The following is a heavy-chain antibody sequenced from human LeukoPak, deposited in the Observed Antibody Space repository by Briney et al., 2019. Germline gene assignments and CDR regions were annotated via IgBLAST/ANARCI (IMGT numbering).Heavy chain of an antibody. CDR2: ISGSGGST. CDR1: GFTFSSYG. CDR3: AKSPLSSGWYGKYFDY. V-gene: IGHV3-23*01. J-gene: IGHJ4*02. Sequence: QPGGSLRLSCAASGFTFSSYGMSWGRQAPGKGLEWVSAISGSGGSTYYADSVKGRFTISRDNSKNTLYLQMNSLRAEDTAVYYCAKSPLSSGWYGKYFDYWGQGTLVTVSS. D-gene: IGHD6-19*01.